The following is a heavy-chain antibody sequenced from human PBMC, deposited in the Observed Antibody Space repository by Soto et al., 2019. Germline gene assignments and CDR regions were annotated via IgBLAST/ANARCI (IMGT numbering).Heavy chain of an antibody. CDR2: VYNSGST. D-gene: IGHD6-13*01. CDR1: GGSISSNY. Sequence: PSETLSLTCTVSGGSISSNYWTWIRQPPGKGLEWIGYVYNSGSTDYNPSLKSRVTISEDTSKSQFSLKVNSMTAADTAVYYCARYRREAVAGYTLDNWGQGILVTVSS. CDR3: ARYRREAVAGYTLDN. J-gene: IGHJ4*02. V-gene: IGHV4-59*01.